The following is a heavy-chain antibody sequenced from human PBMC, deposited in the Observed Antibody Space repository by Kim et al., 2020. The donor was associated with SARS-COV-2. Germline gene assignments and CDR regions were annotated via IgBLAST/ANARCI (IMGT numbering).Heavy chain of an antibody. J-gene: IGHJ1*01. CDR1: GYSISTGSY. V-gene: IGHV4-38-2*02. CDR3: ARVHYEWLLMSVPQYF. CDR2: IHHKGSP. D-gene: IGHD3-22*01. Sequence: SETLSLTCSVAGYSISTGSYWAWIRQAPGGGLVWLGSIHHKGSPYYSPSLEGRITLSVDTSKDQFSLHLTSVTASDTALYFCARVHYEWLLMSVPQYF.